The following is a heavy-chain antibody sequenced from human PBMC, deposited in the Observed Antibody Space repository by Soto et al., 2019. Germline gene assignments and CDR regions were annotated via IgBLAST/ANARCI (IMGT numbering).Heavy chain of an antibody. Sequence: EVQLLESGGGLVQPGGSLRLSCAASGFTFNNYAMTWGRQAPGKGLEWVSAISGGGDTTSYADSVKGRFTVSRDGSKNTLYRQMSSLRAEDTALYYCAKGRGGSGSLTPRVDFWGQGTLVTVSS. J-gene: IGHJ4*02. V-gene: IGHV3-23*01. CDR3: AKGRGGSGSLTPRVDF. D-gene: IGHD3-10*01. CDR1: GFTFNNYA. CDR2: ISGGGDTT.